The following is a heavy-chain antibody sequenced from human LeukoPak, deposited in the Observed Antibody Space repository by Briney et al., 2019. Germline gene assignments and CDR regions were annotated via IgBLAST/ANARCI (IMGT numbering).Heavy chain of an antibody. CDR2: IKQDGSEK. D-gene: IGHD4-23*01. J-gene: IGHJ4*02. Sequence: GGSLRLSCVASGFTFSDYYMSWVRQPPGKGLEWVANIKQDGSEKYYVDSVKGRFTISRDNAKNSLFLQRNSLRAEDTAVYYCARGVTPYYWGQGTLVTVSS. V-gene: IGHV3-7*01. CDR1: GFTFSDYY. CDR3: ARGVTPYY.